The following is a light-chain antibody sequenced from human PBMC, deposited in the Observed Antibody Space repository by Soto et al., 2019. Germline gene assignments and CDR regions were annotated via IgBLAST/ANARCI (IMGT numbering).Light chain of an antibody. CDR3: QQCNIWPRT. V-gene: IGKV3D-15*01. J-gene: IGKJ1*01. Sequence: EIVLTQSPGTLSLSPGERATLSCRASQSVSNNYFAWYQQNPGQAPRPLTYGASHRATGIPARFSGSGSGTEFTLTTSTLQSEDIAVYYCQQCNIWPRTFGQGTKV. CDR1: QSVSNN. CDR2: GAS.